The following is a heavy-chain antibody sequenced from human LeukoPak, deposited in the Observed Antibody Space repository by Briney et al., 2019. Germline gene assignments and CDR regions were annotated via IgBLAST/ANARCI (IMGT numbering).Heavy chain of an antibody. CDR1: GFTFSNFW. V-gene: IGHV3-7*01. D-gene: IGHD4-17*01. Sequence: GGSLRLSCAVSGFTFSNFWMSWVRQAPGRGLEWVANIHPEGNEKYHVESVKGRFTISRDNAKNSLFLQMNGLRVEDTAVYYCARDSMTTQFNWFDPWGQGTLVTVSS. CDR3: ARDSMTTQFNWFDP. J-gene: IGHJ5*02. CDR2: IHPEGNEK.